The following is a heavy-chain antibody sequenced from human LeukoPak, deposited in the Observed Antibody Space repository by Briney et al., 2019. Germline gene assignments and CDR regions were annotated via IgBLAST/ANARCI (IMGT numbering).Heavy chain of an antibody. J-gene: IGHJ3*02. Sequence: PSQTLSLTCTVSGASINSGGYFWSWIRQPPGKALEWIGYIYYSGGTFYNPSLSSRVTISVDRSNQFSLKLSSVTAADTAVYYCATYSSSEAFDMWGQGTMVTVSS. D-gene: IGHD6-6*01. CDR3: ATYSSSEAFDM. V-gene: IGHV4-30-2*01. CDR2: IYYSGGT. CDR1: GASINSGGYF.